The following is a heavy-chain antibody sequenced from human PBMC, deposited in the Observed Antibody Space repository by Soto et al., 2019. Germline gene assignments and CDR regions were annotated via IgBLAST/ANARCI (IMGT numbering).Heavy chain of an antibody. J-gene: IGHJ6*02. V-gene: IGHV3-72*01. Sequence: EVQLVESGGGLVQPGGSLRLSCAASGLIFSDYHMDWVRQAPGKGMEWGGRIRRKANRYTTEYAASVKGRFTISRADSKNSLSLQMNSLKSEDTAVYYCAMFGGWSGGSSGMDVWGQGTTVTVSS. CDR2: IRRKANRYTT. CDR3: AMFGGWSGGSSGMDV. CDR1: GLIFSDYH. D-gene: IGHD6-19*01.